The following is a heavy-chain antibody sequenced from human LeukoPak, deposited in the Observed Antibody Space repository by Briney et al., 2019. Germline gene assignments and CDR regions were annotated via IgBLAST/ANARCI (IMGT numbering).Heavy chain of an antibody. CDR1: GFTISNYS. J-gene: IGHJ5*01. V-gene: IGHV3-21*01. D-gene: IGHD3-22*01. Sequence: PGGSLRPSCAPSGFTISNYSRNWVRQAPGKGQGWVSSISSSSSYIHYADSVKGRFTISRDNAKISLYLHMNSLRAEDTAVYYFESGACCDSCGYSAWFVSWGQGTLGTVSS. CDR3: ESGACCDSCGYSAWFVS. CDR2: ISSSSSYI.